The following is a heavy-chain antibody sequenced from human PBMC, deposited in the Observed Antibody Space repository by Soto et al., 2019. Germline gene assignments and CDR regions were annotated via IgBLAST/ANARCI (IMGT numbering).Heavy chain of an antibody. V-gene: IGHV4-59*01. Sequence: SETLSLTCTVSGGSISSYYWSWIRQPPGKGLEWIGYIYYSGSTNYNPSLKSRVTISVDTSKNQFSLKLSSVTAADTAVYYCARAIYYDFWSGYYSDYYYYGMDVWGQGTTVTVSS. CDR1: GGSISSYY. D-gene: IGHD3-3*01. J-gene: IGHJ6*02. CDR3: ARAIYYDFWSGYYSDYYYYGMDV. CDR2: IYYSGST.